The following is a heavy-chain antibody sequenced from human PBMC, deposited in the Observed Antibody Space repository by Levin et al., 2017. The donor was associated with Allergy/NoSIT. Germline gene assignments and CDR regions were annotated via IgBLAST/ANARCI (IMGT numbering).Heavy chain of an antibody. Sequence: SCAVSGDSISSSNWWSWVRQPPGKGLEWIGEIYHSRSTNYNPSLKSRVTISVDNSNNQFSLKLSSVTAADTAVYYCARGGGGSGSFVDYWGQGTLVTVSS. D-gene: IGHD3-10*01. CDR2: IYHSRST. CDR3: ARGGGGSGSFVDY. V-gene: IGHV4-4*02. CDR1: GDSISSSNW. J-gene: IGHJ4*02.